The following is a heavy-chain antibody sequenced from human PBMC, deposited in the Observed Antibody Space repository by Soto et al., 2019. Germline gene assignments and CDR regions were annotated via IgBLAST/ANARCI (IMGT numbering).Heavy chain of an antibody. CDR1: GYSFSSYW. Sequence: AGESLKTSCKGSGYSFSSYWISWVRQMPGKALGWMGKIDPSDSHANYSPTLQGHVTISADKSISTAYLQWSSPKASDTAMYYCARGRGRNYYYGMDVWGQGATVTVSS. CDR2: IDPSDSHA. CDR3: ARGRGRNYYYGMDV. J-gene: IGHJ6*02. D-gene: IGHD1-26*01. V-gene: IGHV5-10-1*01.